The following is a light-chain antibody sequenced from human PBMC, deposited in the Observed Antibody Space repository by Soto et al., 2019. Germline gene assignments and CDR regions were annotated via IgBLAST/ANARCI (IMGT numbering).Light chain of an antibody. V-gene: IGLV2-14*01. Sequence: QSVLTQPASVSGSPGQSITISCTGTSSDIGGYNYVSWYQQHPGKAPKLMIYDVSNRPSGVSNRFSGSKSGNTASLTISGLQADDEADYYCSSYTSSSLYVFGTGTKLTV. CDR3: SSYTSSSLYV. J-gene: IGLJ1*01. CDR2: DVS. CDR1: SSDIGGYNY.